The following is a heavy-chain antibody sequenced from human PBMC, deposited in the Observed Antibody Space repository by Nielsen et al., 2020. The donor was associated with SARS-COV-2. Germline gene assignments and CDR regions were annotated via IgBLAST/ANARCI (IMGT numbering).Heavy chain of an antibody. V-gene: IGHV3-66*01. CDR1: GFTVSSNY. D-gene: IGHD3-10*01. J-gene: IGHJ3*01. CDR3: AKDGVVRGDALDL. Sequence: GGSLRLSCAASGFTVSSNYMSWVRQAPGKGLEWVSVIYSGGSTYYADSVKGRFTISRDNSKNTLFLQMHSLRVEDTAVYYCAKDGVVRGDALDLWGQGTMVTVSS. CDR2: IYSGGST.